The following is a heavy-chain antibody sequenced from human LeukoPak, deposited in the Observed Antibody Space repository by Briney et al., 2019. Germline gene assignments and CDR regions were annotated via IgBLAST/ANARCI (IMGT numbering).Heavy chain of an antibody. CDR2: IKQDGSEK. J-gene: IGHJ6*02. V-gene: IGHV3-7*01. CDR3: ARAGAARPYYYYGIDV. D-gene: IGHD6-6*01. Sequence: RGSLRLSCAASGFTFSSYWMSWVRQAPGKGLEWVANIKQDGSEKYYVDSVKGRFTISRDNAKNSLYLQMNSLRAEDTAVYYCARAGAARPYYYYGIDVWGQGTTVTVSS. CDR1: GFTFSSYW.